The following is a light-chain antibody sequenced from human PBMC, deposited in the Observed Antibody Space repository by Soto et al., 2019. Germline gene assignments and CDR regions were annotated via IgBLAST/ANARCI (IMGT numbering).Light chain of an antibody. CDR2: DAS. CDR3: QHYNSYSEA. J-gene: IGKJ1*01. CDR1: QTVNSDY. V-gene: IGKV3-20*01. Sequence: ELVLTQSPGTLSLSPGETDTLSCRASQTVNSDYLAWFRQSPGQAPRLLIYDASNRATGIPARFSGSGSGTEFTLTISSLQPDDCATDYCQHYNSYSEAFCQGTKVDNK.